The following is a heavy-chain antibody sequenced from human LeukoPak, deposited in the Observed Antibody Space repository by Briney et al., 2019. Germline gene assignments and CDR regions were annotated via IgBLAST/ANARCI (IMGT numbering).Heavy chain of an antibody. D-gene: IGHD2-15*01. CDR1: GFPFSSYE. V-gene: IGHV3-48*03. J-gene: IGHJ4*02. Sequence: PGGSLRLSCAASGFPFSSYEMNWVRQAPGKGLDWVSYISSSGSTIYYADSVRGRFTISRDNAKNSLYLQMNSLRAEDTAVYYCARTLVVVTATSSYWGQGTLVTVSS. CDR3: ARTLVVVTATSSY. CDR2: ISSSGSTI.